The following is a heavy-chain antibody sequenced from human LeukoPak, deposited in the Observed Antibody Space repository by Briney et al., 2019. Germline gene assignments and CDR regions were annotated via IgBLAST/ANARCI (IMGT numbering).Heavy chain of an antibody. Sequence: GGSLRLSCAASGFTFSSYSMNWVRQAPGKGLEWVANIKQDGSEKYYVDSVKGRFTISRDNAKNSLYLQMNSLRAEDTAVYYCARDTIDPNYYYGTGGMDVWGQGTTVTVSS. V-gene: IGHV3-7*01. D-gene: IGHD3-10*01. CDR1: GFTFSSYS. CDR2: IKQDGSEK. J-gene: IGHJ6*02. CDR3: ARDTIDPNYYYGTGGMDV.